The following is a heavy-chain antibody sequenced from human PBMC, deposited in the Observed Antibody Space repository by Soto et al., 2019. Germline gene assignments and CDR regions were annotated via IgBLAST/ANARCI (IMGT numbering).Heavy chain of an antibody. CDR3: ASGSSWASNDAFDI. CDR1: GYTFTSYD. J-gene: IGHJ3*02. Sequence: ASVKVSCKASGYTFTSYDINWVRQATGQGLEWMGRMNPHSGNTAYAQNFQGRVTMTRNTSISTAYMELSSLRSGDTAVYYCASGSSWASNDAFDIWGQGTMVTVSS. V-gene: IGHV1-8*01. D-gene: IGHD6-13*01. CDR2: MNPHSGNT.